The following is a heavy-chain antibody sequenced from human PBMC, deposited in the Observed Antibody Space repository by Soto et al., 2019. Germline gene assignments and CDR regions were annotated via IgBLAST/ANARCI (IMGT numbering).Heavy chain of an antibody. V-gene: IGHV4-30-4*01. Sequence: SETLSLTCTVSGGSISSGGYYWSWIRQPPGKGLEWIGYIYYSGSTYYNPSLKSRVTISVDTSKNQFSLKLSSVTAADTAVYYCARVARSSGWYTGGYFDYWGQGTLVTVSS. J-gene: IGHJ4*02. CDR2: IYYSGST. CDR1: GGSISSGGYY. CDR3: ARVARSSGWYTGGYFDY. D-gene: IGHD6-19*01.